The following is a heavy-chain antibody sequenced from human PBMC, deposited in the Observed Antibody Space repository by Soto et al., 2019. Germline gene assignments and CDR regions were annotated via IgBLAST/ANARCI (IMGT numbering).Heavy chain of an antibody. CDR2: INHSGST. CDR1: GGSLSGYY. D-gene: IGHD3-10*01. Sequence: SVTLSLTCALFGGSLSGYYSSWIRQPPGKGLEWIGEINHSGSTNYNPSLKSRVTISVDTSKNQFSLKLSSVTAADTAVYYCARVSGIYYYGMDVWCQGTTVT. V-gene: IGHV4-34*01. J-gene: IGHJ6*02. CDR3: ARVSGIYYYGMDV.